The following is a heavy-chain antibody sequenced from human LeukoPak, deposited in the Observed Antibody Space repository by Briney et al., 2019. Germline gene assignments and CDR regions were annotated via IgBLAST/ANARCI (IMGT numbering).Heavy chain of an antibody. D-gene: IGHD1-20*01. Sequence: GGSLRLSCAASGFTFISYAMSWVRQAPGKGLEWVSAISGGGDGTYYADSVKGRFTISRDSSKNTLYLQMNSLRAEDTALYYCAKDNRNDGFDYWGQGTLVTVSS. J-gene: IGHJ4*02. V-gene: IGHV3-23*01. CDR1: GFTFISYA. CDR3: AKDNRNDGFDY. CDR2: ISGGGDGT.